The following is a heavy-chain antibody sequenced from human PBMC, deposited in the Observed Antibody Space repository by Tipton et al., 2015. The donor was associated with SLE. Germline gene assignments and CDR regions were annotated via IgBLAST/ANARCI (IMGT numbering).Heavy chain of an antibody. D-gene: IGHD6-19*01. CDR1: GYTFTSYG. Sequence: QSGAEVKKPGASVKVSCKASGYTFTSYGISWVRQAPGQGLEWMGWISAYNGNTNYAQKLQGRVTMTTDTSTSTAYMELRSLRSDDTPVYYGARDGDTTPVAGFPLEMRGQGTMVTVSS. CDR3: ARDGDTTPVAGFPLEM. CDR2: ISAYNGNT. V-gene: IGHV1-18*01. J-gene: IGHJ3*01.